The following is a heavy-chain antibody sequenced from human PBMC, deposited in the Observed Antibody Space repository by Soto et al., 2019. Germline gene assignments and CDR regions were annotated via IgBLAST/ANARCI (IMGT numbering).Heavy chain of an antibody. CDR2: IYYSGST. CDR3: ARDDSSGPDY. V-gene: IGHV4-31*03. CDR1: GGSISSGVYY. D-gene: IGHD3-22*01. J-gene: IGHJ4*02. Sequence: PSETLSLTCTVSGGSISSGVYYWSWIRQHPGKVLEWIGYIYYSGSTYYNPSLKSRVTISVDTSKNQFSLKLSSVTAADTAVYYCARDDSSGPDYWGQGTLVTVSS.